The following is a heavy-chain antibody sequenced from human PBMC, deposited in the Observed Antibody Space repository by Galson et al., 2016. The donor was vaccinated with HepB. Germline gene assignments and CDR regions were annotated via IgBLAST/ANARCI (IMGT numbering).Heavy chain of an antibody. D-gene: IGHD3-16*01. V-gene: IGHV3-23*01. CDR1: GFTFSRYA. CDR2: ISGSRASP. CDR3: AKDQVVWGGTGDY. J-gene: IGHJ4*02. Sequence: SVRLSCAASGFTFSRYAMTWVRQAPGKGLEWVSAISGSRASPDYADSVKGRFSIPRDNSKNKVYLQMNSLRAEDTAVYYCAKDQVVWGGTGDYWGQGTLVTVSS.